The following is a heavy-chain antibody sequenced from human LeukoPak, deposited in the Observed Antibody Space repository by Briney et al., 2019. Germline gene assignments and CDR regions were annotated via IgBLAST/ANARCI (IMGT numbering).Heavy chain of an antibody. D-gene: IGHD3-10*01. CDR2: IRSKADRYAT. Sequence: PGGSLRLSCAASGFTFSGSAIHWVRQASGKGLEWVGRIRSKADRYATAYVASVNGRFTISRDNAKKSLYLQMNSLRAEDTAVYYYARDRGVTLTLVWGQGTLVTVSS. J-gene: IGHJ4*02. V-gene: IGHV3-73*01. CDR1: GFTFSGSA. CDR3: ARDRGVTLTLV.